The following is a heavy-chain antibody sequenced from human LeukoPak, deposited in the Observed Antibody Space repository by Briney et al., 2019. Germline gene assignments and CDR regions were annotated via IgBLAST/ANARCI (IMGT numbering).Heavy chain of an antibody. CDR3: AKAQCTRTRCDGYPGH. Sequence: GGSLRLSCAASAFTFSSYGMHLVRQAPGKGLEWVAFVHFDGTTKYSGDFVKGRFTVSRDNSKDILYLQMDSLRPEDKSVYYGAKAQCTRTRCDGYPGHWGQGTLVAVSS. V-gene: IGHV3-30*02. J-gene: IGHJ4*02. CDR1: AFTFSSYG. D-gene: IGHD2-2*03. CDR2: VHFDGTTK.